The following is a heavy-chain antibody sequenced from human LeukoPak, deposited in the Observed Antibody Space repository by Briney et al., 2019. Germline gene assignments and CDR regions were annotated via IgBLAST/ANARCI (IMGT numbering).Heavy chain of an antibody. V-gene: IGHV3-30*15. J-gene: IGHJ4*02. CDR2: ISYDGRYE. D-gene: IGHD6-13*01. CDR1: GFSFSSYP. Sequence: GGSLRLSCAASGFSFSSYPLHWVRQAPGKGPEWVAVISYDGRYEYYAESVKGRVIISRDNSKNTLYLQMSSLRAEDTAVYYCAKGTVAGTWGTIDCWGQGALVTVSS. CDR3: AKGTVAGTWGTIDC.